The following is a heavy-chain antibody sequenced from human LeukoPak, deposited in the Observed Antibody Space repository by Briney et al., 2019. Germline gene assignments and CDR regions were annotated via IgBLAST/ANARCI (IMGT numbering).Heavy chain of an antibody. Sequence: PSETLSLTCTVSGGSISGYYWDWIRQPAGKGLEWIGRIYTSESTYYNPSLKSRVTMSVDTSKNQFSLKLTSVTAADTAVYYCAGDRGGDYGCFDPWGQGTLVTVSS. CDR2: IYTSEST. CDR3: AGDRGGDYGCFDP. V-gene: IGHV4-4*07. D-gene: IGHD4-17*01. J-gene: IGHJ5*02. CDR1: GGSISGYY.